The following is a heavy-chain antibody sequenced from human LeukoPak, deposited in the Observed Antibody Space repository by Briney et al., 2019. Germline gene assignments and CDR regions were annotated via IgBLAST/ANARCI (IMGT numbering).Heavy chain of an antibody. CDR2: ITGSGGRT. V-gene: IGHV3-23*01. CDR1: GFTFSSYA. Sequence: GGSLRRSCAGSGFTFSSYAMNGVRQAPGKGLEWVSAITGSGGRTYYADSVKGRFTISRDNAKNSLYLQMNSLRAEDTAVYYCARDLAPGFGYWGQGTLVTVSS. CDR3: ARDLAPGFGY. J-gene: IGHJ4*02. D-gene: IGHD3-10*01.